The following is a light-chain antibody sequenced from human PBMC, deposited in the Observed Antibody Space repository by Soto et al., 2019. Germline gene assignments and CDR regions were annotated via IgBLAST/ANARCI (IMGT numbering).Light chain of an antibody. V-gene: IGKV3-20*01. Sequence: EIVLTQSPGTLSLSPGERATHSCRASQSVSSYYLAWYQQKPGQAPRLLIYGASSRATGIPDRFSGSGSGTDFTLTISRLEPEDFAVYYCQQYGSSPWTFGQGTKVEIK. CDR3: QQYGSSPWT. CDR1: QSVSSYY. J-gene: IGKJ1*01. CDR2: GAS.